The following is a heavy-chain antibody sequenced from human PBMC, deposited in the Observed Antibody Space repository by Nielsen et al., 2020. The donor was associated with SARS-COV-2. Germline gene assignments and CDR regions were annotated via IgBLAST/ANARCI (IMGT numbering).Heavy chain of an antibody. D-gene: IGHD6-25*01. Sequence: GGSLRLSCQGSGYSFTSYWIAWVRQMPGKGLEWMGIIYPGDSDTRYSPSFQGQVTISADKSISTAYLQWSSLKASDTAMYYCARLSPGIAAEGYYYYGMDVWGQGTTVTVSS. CDR3: ARLSPGIAAEGYYYYGMDV. CDR1: GYSFTSYW. J-gene: IGHJ6*02. V-gene: IGHV5-51*01. CDR2: IYPGDSDT.